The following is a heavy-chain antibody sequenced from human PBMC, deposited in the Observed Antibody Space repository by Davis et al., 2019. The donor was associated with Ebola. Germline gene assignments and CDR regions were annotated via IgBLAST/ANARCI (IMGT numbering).Heavy chain of an antibody. V-gene: IGHV4-59*01. Sequence: SETLSLTCTVSGGSISSYYWSWIRQPPGKGLEWIGYIYYSGSTNYNPSLKSRVTISVDTSKNQFSLKLSSVTAADTAVYYCARVDYDFLSGYSNWFDPWGQGTLVTVSS. CDR1: GGSISSYY. CDR2: IYYSGST. J-gene: IGHJ5*02. CDR3: ARVDYDFLSGYSNWFDP. D-gene: IGHD3-3*01.